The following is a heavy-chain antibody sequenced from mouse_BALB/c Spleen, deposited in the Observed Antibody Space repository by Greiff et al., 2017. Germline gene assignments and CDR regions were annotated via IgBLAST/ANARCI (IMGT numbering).Heavy chain of an antibody. D-gene: IGHD4-1*01. Sequence: EVQVVESGPSLVKPSQTLSLTCSVTGDSITSGYWNWIRKFPGNKLEYMGYISYSGSTYYNPSLKSRISITRDTSKNQYYLQLNSVTTEDTATYYCARGWVGTSWFAYWGQGTLVTVSA. J-gene: IGHJ3*01. CDR2: ISYSGST. V-gene: IGHV3-8*02. CDR3: ARGWVGTSWFAY. CDR1: GDSITSGY.